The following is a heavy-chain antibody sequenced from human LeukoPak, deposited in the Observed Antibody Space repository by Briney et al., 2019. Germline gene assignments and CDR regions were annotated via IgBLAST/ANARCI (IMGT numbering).Heavy chain of an antibody. D-gene: IGHD1-26*01. CDR3: ARGRPGNYFDY. Sequence: GGSLRLSCAASGFTFSSNWMYWVRHAPGKGLVWVSYISSDGSSTNYADSVKGRFTISRDNAKNTLYVQMNSLRADDTAVYYCARGRPGNYFDYWGQGTLVTVSS. CDR2: ISSDGSST. CDR1: GFTFSSNW. J-gene: IGHJ4*02. V-gene: IGHV3-74*01.